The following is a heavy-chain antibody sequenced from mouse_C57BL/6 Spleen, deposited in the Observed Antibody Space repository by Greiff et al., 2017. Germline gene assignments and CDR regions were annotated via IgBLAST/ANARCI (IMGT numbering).Heavy chain of an antibody. CDR1: GYTFTSYW. CDR2: IDPSDSET. V-gene: IGHV1-52*01. D-gene: IGHD1-1*01. J-gene: IGHJ4*01. CDR3: ASHYYGSSYGDYAMDY. Sequence: VQLQQPGAELVRPGSSVKLSCKASGYTFTSYWMHWVKQRPIQGLEWIGNIDPSDSETHYNQKFKDKATLTVDKSSSTAYMQLSSLTSEDSAGYYCASHYYGSSYGDYAMDYWGQGTSVTVSS.